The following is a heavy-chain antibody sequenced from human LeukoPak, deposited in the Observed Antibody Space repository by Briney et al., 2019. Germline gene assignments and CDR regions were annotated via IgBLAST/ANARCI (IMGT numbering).Heavy chain of an antibody. J-gene: IGHJ5*02. CDR1: GDSISSSSYY. D-gene: IGHD5-12*01. Sequence: SETLSLTCTVSGDSISSSSYYWGWIRQPPGKGLEWIGSIYYSGSTYYNPSLKSRVTISVDTSKNQFSLKLSSVTAADTAVYYCARGGPIKWWFDPWGQGTLVTVSS. V-gene: IGHV4-39*07. CDR2: IYYSGST. CDR3: ARGGPIKWWFDP.